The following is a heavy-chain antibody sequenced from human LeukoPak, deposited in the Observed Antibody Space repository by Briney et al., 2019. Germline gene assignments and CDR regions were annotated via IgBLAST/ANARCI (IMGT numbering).Heavy chain of an antibody. J-gene: IGHJ4*02. CDR2: IFSNDEK. CDR1: GFSLSNARMG. Sequence: SGPTLVNPTETLTLTCTVSGFSLSNARMGVSWIRQPPGKALEWLAHIFSNDEKSYSTSLKSRLTISKDTSKSQVVLTMTNMDPVDAATYYCARTRITIFGVVIDYWGQGTLVTVSS. D-gene: IGHD3-3*01. V-gene: IGHV2-26*01. CDR3: ARTRITIFGVVIDY.